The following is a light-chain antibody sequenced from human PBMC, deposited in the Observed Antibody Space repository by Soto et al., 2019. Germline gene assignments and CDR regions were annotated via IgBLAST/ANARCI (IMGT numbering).Light chain of an antibody. J-gene: IGKJ4*01. CDR2: DAS. Sequence: EIVLTQSPGTLSLSPGERATLSCRASQSVTSSHLVWYQQKAGQAPRLLIYDASNRATGIPDRISGSGSGPDFTLTTSRLDPEDSAVYSCPQFGSSPLTFGGGTKVEIK. CDR3: PQFGSSPLT. V-gene: IGKV3-20*01. CDR1: QSVTSSH.